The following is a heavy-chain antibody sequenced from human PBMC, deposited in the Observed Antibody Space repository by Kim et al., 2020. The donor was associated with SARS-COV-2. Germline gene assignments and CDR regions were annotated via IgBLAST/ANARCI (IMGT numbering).Heavy chain of an antibody. Sequence: LKSRVTISVDTSKNQFSLKLSSVTAADTAVYYCARGRFEVRGVIPKVFDYWGQGTLVTVSS. CDR3: ARGRFEVRGVIPKVFDY. J-gene: IGHJ4*02. V-gene: IGHV4-34*01. D-gene: IGHD3-10*01.